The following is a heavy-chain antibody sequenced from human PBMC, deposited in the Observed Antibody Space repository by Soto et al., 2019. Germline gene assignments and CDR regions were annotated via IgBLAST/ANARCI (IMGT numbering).Heavy chain of an antibody. V-gene: IGHV5-51*01. D-gene: IGHD3-16*01. Sequence: PGESLKISCKGSGYSFTSYCIGWVRQMPGKGLEWMGIIYPGDSDTRYSPSFQGQVTISADKSISTAYLQWSSLKASDTAMYYCARHDYVRVGAFDIWGQGTTVTGSS. CDR1: GYSFTSYC. CDR3: ARHDYVRVGAFDI. J-gene: IGHJ3*02. CDR2: IYPGDSDT.